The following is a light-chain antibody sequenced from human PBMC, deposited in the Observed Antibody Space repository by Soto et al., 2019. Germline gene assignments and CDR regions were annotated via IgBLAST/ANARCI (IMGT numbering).Light chain of an antibody. J-gene: IGLJ1*01. CDR3: GTWDNSLSAYL. V-gene: IGLV1-51*01. CDR2: DND. Sequence: QSALTQPPSGSAAPGQKVTISCSGSSSNIGRNFVSWYQQLPGTAPKLLIDDNDRRPSGIPDRFSGSKSGTSATLGIAGLQTGDEADYYCGTWDNSLSAYLFGIGTKVTV. CDR1: SSNIGRNF.